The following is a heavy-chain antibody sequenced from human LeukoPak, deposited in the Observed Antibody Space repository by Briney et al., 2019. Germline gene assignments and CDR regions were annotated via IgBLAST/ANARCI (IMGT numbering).Heavy chain of an antibody. J-gene: IGHJ3*02. CDR1: GFTFSIYG. V-gene: IGHV3-30*02. CDR3: AKDRWATQTTYDAFDI. D-gene: IGHD1-1*01. Sequence: GRSLRLSCAASGFTFSIYGMHWVRQAPGKGLEWVAFIRHDESNNYYADSVKGRFTISRDTSNNTLYLQLNSLRAEDTAVYYCAKDRWATQTTYDAFDIWGQGTMVTVSS. CDR2: IRHDESNN.